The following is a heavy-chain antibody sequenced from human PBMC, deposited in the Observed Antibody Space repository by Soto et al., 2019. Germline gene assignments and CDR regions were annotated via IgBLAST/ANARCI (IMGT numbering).Heavy chain of an antibody. Sequence: ASVKVSCKASGYTFTSYAMHWVRQAPGQRLEWKGWINAGNGNTKYSQKNQSRVTITRDTSASTAYMVLSSLRSEDTAVYYCARGICGGDCPFDYWGQGTLVTVSS. V-gene: IGHV1-3*01. J-gene: IGHJ4*02. CDR2: INAGNGNT. CDR1: GYTFTSYA. D-gene: IGHD2-21*01. CDR3: ARGICGGDCPFDY.